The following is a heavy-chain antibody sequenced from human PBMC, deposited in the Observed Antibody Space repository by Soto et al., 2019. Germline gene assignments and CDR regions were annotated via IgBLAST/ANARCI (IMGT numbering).Heavy chain of an antibody. J-gene: IGHJ4*02. CDR2: ISSTSGYI. V-gene: IGHV3-11*06. Sequence: QVQLVESGGGLVKPGGSLRLSCAASGFTFSAYYMSWIRQAPGKGLEWLSYISSTSGYITYADAVRGRFTISRDNAKDSLYLEMNSLRAEDTAVYFCAREVSGGYDYWGPGTLVTVSS. CDR3: AREVSGGYDY. D-gene: IGHD1-26*01. CDR1: GFTFSAYY.